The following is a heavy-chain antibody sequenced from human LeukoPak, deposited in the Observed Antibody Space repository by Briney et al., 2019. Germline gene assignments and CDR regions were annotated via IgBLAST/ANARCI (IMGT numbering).Heavy chain of an antibody. CDR3: ARRTYYDLLTGYYDPGLDY. CDR1: GFTFSSYS. CDR2: IKQDGSEN. D-gene: IGHD3-9*01. Sequence: PGGSLRLSCAASGFTFSSYSMNWVRQAPGKGLEWVANIKQDGSENYYVESVKGRFTISRDNVKNSLYLQMNSLRAEDTAVYYCARRTYYDLLTGYYDPGLDYWGQGTLVTVSS. J-gene: IGHJ4*02. V-gene: IGHV3-7*01.